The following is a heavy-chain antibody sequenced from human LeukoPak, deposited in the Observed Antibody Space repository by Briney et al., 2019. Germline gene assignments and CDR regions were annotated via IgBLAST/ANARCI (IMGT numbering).Heavy chain of an antibody. V-gene: IGHV5-51*01. D-gene: IGHD3-9*01. CDR1: GYSFTSYW. Sequence: GESLKISCKGSGYSFTSYWIGWVRQMPGKGLEWKGIIYPGDSDTRYSPSFQGQVTISADKSISTAYLQWSSLKASDTAMYYCARRYHDILTGYSKYYFDYWGQGTLVTVSS. CDR2: IYPGDSDT. CDR3: ARRYHDILTGYSKYYFDY. J-gene: IGHJ4*02.